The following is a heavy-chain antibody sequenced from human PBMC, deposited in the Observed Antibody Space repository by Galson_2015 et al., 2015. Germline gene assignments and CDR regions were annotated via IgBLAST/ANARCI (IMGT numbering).Heavy chain of an antibody. CDR1: GFTFSSYA. V-gene: IGHV3-23*01. J-gene: IGHJ6*02. D-gene: IGHD6-19*01. CDR2: ISGSGGST. CDR3: AKGDQQWLVPVPYYYYGMDV. Sequence: SLRLSCAASGFTFSSYAMSWVRQAPGKGLEWVSAISGSGGSTYYADSVKGRFTISRDNSKNTLYLQMNSLRAEDTAVYYCAKGDQQWLVPVPYYYYGMDVWGQGTTVTVSS.